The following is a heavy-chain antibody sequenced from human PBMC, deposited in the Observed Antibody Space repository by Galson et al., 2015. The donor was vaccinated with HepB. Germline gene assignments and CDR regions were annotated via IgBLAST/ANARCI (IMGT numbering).Heavy chain of an antibody. CDR2: ISGNGDST. J-gene: IGHJ5*01. CDR3: AKGYGLFDS. Sequence: SLRLSCAASGFAFDSHAMSWVRQAPGRGLEWISGISGNGDSTFYADSVKGRFTVSRDDRNNMLYLQMNSLRAEDAGLYFCAKGYGLFDSWAQGILVTVSS. V-gene: IGHV3-23*01. D-gene: IGHD5-18*01. CDR1: GFAFDSHA.